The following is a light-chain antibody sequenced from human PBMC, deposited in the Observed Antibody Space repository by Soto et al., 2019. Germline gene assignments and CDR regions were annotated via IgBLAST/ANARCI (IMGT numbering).Light chain of an antibody. CDR3: QQTRSSPST. V-gene: IGKV1-9*01. Sequence: IQLTQSPSSLSASVGDSVTITCRASQGIITYLAWYQQKPGKAPNLLIYGSSTLQSGVPLRFSGSGSGTDFTLNINSLQAEDFATYYCQQTRSSPSTFGGGTKVDIK. CDR2: GSS. J-gene: IGKJ4*01. CDR1: QGIITY.